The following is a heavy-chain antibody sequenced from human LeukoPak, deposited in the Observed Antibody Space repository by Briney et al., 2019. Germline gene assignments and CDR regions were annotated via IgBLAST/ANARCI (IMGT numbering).Heavy chain of an antibody. CDR1: GGSFSGYF. D-gene: IGHD7-27*01. CDR2: IYYSGST. J-gene: IGHJ4*02. V-gene: IGHV4-59*08. Sequence: PSETLSLTCAVYGGSFSGYFWNWIRQPPGTGLEWIGYIYYSGSTNYNPSLNSRVTISVDTSKNQFSLKLSSVTAADTAVYYCARHREDWGFDSWGQGTLVTVSS. CDR3: ARHREDWGFDS.